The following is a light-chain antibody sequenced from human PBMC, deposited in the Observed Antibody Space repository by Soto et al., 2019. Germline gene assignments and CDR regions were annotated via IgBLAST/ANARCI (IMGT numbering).Light chain of an antibody. J-gene: IGKJ4*01. CDR3: QQYGSSPLT. CDR1: QSVSSSY. V-gene: IGKV3-20*01. CDR2: GAS. Sequence: EIVLTQSPGTLSLSPGERATLSCSASQSVSSSYLAWYQQKPGQAPRLLIYGASSSATGIPNRFSGSGSGTDFTLTISRLEPEDLAVHYCQQYGSSPLTFGGGTKVESK.